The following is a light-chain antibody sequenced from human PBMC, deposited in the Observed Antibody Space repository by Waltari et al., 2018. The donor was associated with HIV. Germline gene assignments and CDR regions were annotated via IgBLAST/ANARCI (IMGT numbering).Light chain of an antibody. V-gene: IGKV1-12*01. J-gene: IGKJ4*01. CDR1: QGVSSW. CDR2: GAT. Sequence: DIQMTQSPSSVSASLGDRVTITCRAGQGVSSWLAWYQQTPGKAPRLLIYGATNLQSGVPSRFSGSGSGTDFSLTISSLQVEDFATYYCQQADRFPLTFGGGTKV. CDR3: QQADRFPLT.